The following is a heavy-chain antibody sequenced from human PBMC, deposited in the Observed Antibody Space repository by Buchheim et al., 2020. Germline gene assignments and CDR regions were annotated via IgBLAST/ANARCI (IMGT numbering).Heavy chain of an antibody. D-gene: IGHD6-19*01. CDR3: AGRSGKSSGLYLGYYYYGMDV. Sequence: QVQLVQSGAEVKKPGASVKVSCKASGYTFTSYDINWVRQATGQGLEWMGWMNPNSGNTGYAQKFQGRVTMTRNTSISTAYMELSSLRSEDTAVYYCAGRSGKSSGLYLGYYYYGMDVWGQGTT. V-gene: IGHV1-8*01. CDR2: MNPNSGNT. CDR1: GYTFTSYD. J-gene: IGHJ6*02.